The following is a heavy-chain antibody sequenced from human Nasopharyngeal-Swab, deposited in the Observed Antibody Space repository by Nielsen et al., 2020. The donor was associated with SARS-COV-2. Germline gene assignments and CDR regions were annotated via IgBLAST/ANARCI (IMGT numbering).Heavy chain of an antibody. CDR1: SYYFATSC. D-gene: IGHD5-12*01. J-gene: IGHJ4*02. CDR2: IYPGDSDT. Sequence: KVSSNGSSYYFATSCIVCLRQMPGKGLEWMGIIYPGDSDTRYSPSFLGQVTISADKSIYTAYLQWSSLRASDTAMYYCARRDSGYDSTLDYWGQGTLVTVSS. V-gene: IGHV5-51*01. CDR3: ARRDSGYDSTLDY.